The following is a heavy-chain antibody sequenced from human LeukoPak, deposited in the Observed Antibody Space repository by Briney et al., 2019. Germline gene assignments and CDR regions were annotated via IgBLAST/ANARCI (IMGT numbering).Heavy chain of an antibody. CDR2: INWNGGST. J-gene: IGHJ3*01. CDR3: VREVPGIMVAFDL. D-gene: IGHD2-2*01. V-gene: IGHV3-20*04. CDR1: GFTFDDYG. Sequence: GGSLRLSCAASGFTFDDYGMSWVRQAPGKGLEWVSGINWNGGSTGYVDSVKGRFTISRDNAKNSIYLQVNSLRADDTAVYYCVREVPGIMVAFDLWGQGTMLSVSS.